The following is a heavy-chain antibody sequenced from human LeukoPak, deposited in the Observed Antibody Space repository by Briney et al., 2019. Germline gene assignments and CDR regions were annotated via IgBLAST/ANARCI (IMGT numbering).Heavy chain of an antibody. CDR1: GGSISSYY. V-gene: IGHV4-4*07. Sequence: SETLSLTCTVSGGSISSYYWSWIRQPAGKGLEWIGRIYTSGSTNYNPSLKSRVTMSVGTSKNQFSLKLSSVTAADTAVYYCARHPSGYYRYYFDYWGQGTLVTVSS. J-gene: IGHJ4*02. D-gene: IGHD3-22*01. CDR3: ARHPSGYYRYYFDY. CDR2: IYTSGST.